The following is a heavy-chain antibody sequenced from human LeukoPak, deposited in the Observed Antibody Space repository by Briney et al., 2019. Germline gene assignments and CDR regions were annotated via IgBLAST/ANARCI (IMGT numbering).Heavy chain of an antibody. J-gene: IGHJ6*03. Sequence: PGRSLRLSCAASGFTFSDYYMSWIRQAPGKGLEWVSYISSSGSTIYYADSVKGRFTISRDNAKNSLYLQMNSLRAEDTAVYYCARDRRYSSSWYSANYYYYMDVWGKGTTVTVSS. CDR2: ISSSGSTI. CDR1: GFTFSDYY. V-gene: IGHV3-11*04. D-gene: IGHD6-13*01. CDR3: ARDRRYSSSWYSANYYYYMDV.